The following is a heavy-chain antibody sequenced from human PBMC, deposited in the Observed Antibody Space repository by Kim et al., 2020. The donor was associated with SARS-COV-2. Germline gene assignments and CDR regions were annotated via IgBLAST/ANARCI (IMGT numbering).Heavy chain of an antibody. CDR2: IKSKTDGGTT. Sequence: GGSLRLSCAASGFTFSNAWMSWVRQAPGKGLEWVGRIKSKTDGGTTDYAAPVKGRFTISRDDSKNTLYLQMNSLKTEYTAVYYCTTDSYAELRLRRWYFDLWGRGTLVTVSS. V-gene: IGHV3-15*01. CDR3: TTDSYAELRLRRWYFDL. J-gene: IGHJ2*01. CDR1: GFTFSNAW. D-gene: IGHD5-12*01.